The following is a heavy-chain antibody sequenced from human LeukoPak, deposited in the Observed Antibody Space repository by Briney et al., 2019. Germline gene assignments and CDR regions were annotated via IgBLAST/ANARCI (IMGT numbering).Heavy chain of an antibody. CDR3: ARDLSYGSGEF. Sequence: GGSLRLSCAASGFTFSSSWMSWVRQAPEKGLEWVANIKPDGSEEHSVDSVKGRFTISRDNAKNSLYLQMNSLRAEDTAVYFCARDLSYGSGEFWGQGTLVTVSS. CDR1: GFTFSSSW. D-gene: IGHD3-10*01. V-gene: IGHV3-7*01. CDR2: IKPDGSEE. J-gene: IGHJ4*02.